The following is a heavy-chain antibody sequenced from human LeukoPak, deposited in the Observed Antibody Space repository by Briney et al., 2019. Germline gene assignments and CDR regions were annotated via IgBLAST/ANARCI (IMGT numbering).Heavy chain of an antibody. CDR3: AREFYSGSYRGGFDY. Sequence: GESLRLSCAASGFTFTTYWMTWVRQAPGKGLEWVANINQDGSEKYFVDSVKGRFTISRDNAKNSLYLQMNSLRVEDTAVYYCAREFYSGSYRGGFDYWGQGTLVTVSS. D-gene: IGHD1-26*01. CDR1: GFTFTTYW. V-gene: IGHV3-7*01. CDR2: INQDGSEK. J-gene: IGHJ4*02.